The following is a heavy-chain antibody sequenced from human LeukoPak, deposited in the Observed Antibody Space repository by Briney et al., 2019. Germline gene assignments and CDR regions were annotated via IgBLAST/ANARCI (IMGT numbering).Heavy chain of an antibody. CDR2: ISAYNGNT. Sequence: VSFSCKASAYTVTTSGISCTRQAPGQPREWMGWISAYNGNTNSAQKLQGRVTMTTDTTTSTAYMALRSLRSDDTAVYYCARDEAYCGGDCYSRLQNYYGMDVWGQGATVTVSS. CDR3: ARDEAYCGGDCYSRLQNYYGMDV. D-gene: IGHD2-21*02. J-gene: IGHJ6*02. V-gene: IGHV1-18*01. CDR1: AYTVTTSG.